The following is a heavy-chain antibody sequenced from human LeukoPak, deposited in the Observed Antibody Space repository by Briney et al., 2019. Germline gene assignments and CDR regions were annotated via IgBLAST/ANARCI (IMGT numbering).Heavy chain of an antibody. CDR1: GGSISNHY. D-gene: IGHD3-16*01. CDR2: IYASGSP. V-gene: IGHV4-4*07. Sequence: SETLSLTCTVSGGSISNHYWGWNRQPAGKGLEWIGRIYASGSPNYNPSLKSRVTMSVDTSKNQFSLKLSSVTAADTAVYYCARDRSLGELTTESPSFDYWGQGTLVTVSS. J-gene: IGHJ4*02. CDR3: ARDRSLGELTTESPSFDY.